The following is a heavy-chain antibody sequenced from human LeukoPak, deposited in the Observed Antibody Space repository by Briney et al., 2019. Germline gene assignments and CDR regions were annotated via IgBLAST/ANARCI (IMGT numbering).Heavy chain of an antibody. Sequence: VASVKVSCKASGYTFNSYSISWVRRAPGQGLEWMGWISAYNGNTNYAQKFQGRITMTTDTSTSTAYMELRSLRSDDTAVYYCARDLKMGYSSGRYSWGTGSSNDYWGQGTLVTVSS. V-gene: IGHV1-18*01. D-gene: IGHD6-19*01. CDR3: ARDLKMGYSSGRYSWGTGSSNDY. J-gene: IGHJ4*02. CDR2: ISAYNGNT. CDR1: GYTFNSYS.